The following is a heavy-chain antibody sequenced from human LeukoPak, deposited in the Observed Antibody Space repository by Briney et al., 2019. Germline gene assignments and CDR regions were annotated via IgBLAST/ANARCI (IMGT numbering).Heavy chain of an antibody. Sequence: ASVKVSCKASGYTYTSFGINWVRQATGQGLEWMGWMNPNSGNTGYAQKFQGRVTMTRNTSISTAYMELSSLRSEDTAVYYCARVSTSKNFDYWGQGTLVTVSS. CDR3: ARVSTSKNFDY. CDR2: MNPNSGNT. J-gene: IGHJ4*02. D-gene: IGHD2-2*01. CDR1: GYTYTSFG. V-gene: IGHV1-8*01.